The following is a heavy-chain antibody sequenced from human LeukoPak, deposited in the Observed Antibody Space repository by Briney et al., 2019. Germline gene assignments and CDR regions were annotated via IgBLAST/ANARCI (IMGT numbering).Heavy chain of an antibody. CDR3: ARHGSGWYSVDY. CDR2: IYPGDSDT. CDR1: DYIFTTYW. D-gene: IGHD6-19*01. J-gene: IGHJ4*02. V-gene: IGHV5-51*01. Sequence: GESLKISCKASDYIFTTYWIAWVRQMPGKGLEWMGIIYPGDSDTRYSPSFQGQVTISADKSISTAYPQWSSLKASDTAMYYCARHGSGWYSVDYWGQGTLVTVSS.